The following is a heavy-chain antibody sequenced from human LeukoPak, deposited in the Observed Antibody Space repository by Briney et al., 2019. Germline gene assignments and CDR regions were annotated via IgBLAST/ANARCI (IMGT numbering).Heavy chain of an antibody. D-gene: IGHD3-22*01. V-gene: IGHV1-2*02. CDR3: ARVFYQYHYDSSGSVGDAFDI. Sequence: ASVKVSCKASGYTFTSYAMNWVRQAPGQGLEWMGWINPNSGGTNYAQKFQGRVTMTRDTSISTAYMELSRLRSDDTAVYYCARVFYQYHYDSSGSVGDAFDIWGQGTMVTVSS. CDR1: GYTFTSYA. CDR2: INPNSGGT. J-gene: IGHJ3*02.